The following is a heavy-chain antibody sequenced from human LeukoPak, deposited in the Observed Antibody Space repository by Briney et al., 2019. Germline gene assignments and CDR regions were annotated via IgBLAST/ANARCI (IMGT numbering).Heavy chain of an antibody. V-gene: IGHV4-59*01. D-gene: IGHD2-15*01. CDR2: ISYSGST. CDR1: GDSIITYH. Sequence: SETLSLTCSVSGDSIITYHWSWIRQPPGKGLEWTGYISYSGSTNYNPSLKSRVTISRDTSKNQFSLKVSSVTAADTAVYYCARDGCSDGGCSGRGAFDIWAQGTMVTVSS. CDR3: ARDGCSDGGCSGRGAFDI. J-gene: IGHJ3*02.